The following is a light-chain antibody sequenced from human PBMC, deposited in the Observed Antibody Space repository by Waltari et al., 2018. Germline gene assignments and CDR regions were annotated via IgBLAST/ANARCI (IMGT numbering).Light chain of an antibody. J-gene: IGKJ1*01. CDR3: QQSYSTPPWT. V-gene: IGKV1-39*01. CDR1: QSISSY. Sequence: DIQMIQSPSSLSASVGARVTITCRASQSISSYLNWYQQKPGKAPKLLIYAASSLQSGVPSRFSGSGSGTDFTLTISSLQPEDFATYYCQQSYSTPPWTFGQGTKVEIK. CDR2: AAS.